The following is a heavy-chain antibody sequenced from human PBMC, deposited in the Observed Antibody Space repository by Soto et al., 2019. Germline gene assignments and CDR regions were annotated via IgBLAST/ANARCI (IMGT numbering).Heavy chain of an antibody. CDR3: AKGHDVTEGDVEYFQN. D-gene: IGHD3-16*01. CDR2: ISKSGSRT. J-gene: IGHJ1*01. V-gene: IGHV3-23*05. CDR1: GFTFSNYA. Sequence: EVQLLESGGGLVQPGGSLRLSCAASGFTFSNYAMSWVRQAPGKGPEWVSTISKSGSRTYDVDSVKGRFTISRDNYKNSLFLQMNSLRAEDTGIYYCAKGHDVTEGDVEYFQNWGQGTLVTVSS.